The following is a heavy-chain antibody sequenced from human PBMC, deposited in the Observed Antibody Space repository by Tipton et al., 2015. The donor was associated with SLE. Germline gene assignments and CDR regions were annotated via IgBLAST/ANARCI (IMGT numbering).Heavy chain of an antibody. Sequence: TLSLTCAVYGGSFSGYYWSWIRQPPGKGLEWIGYIYYSGGTNYNPSLKSRVTISVDTSKNQFSLKLSSVTAADTAVYYCARAIAAADWGFDYWGQGTLVTVSS. CDR1: GGSFSGYY. CDR3: ARAIAAADWGFDY. D-gene: IGHD6-13*01. V-gene: IGHV4-59*01. J-gene: IGHJ4*02. CDR2: IYYSGGT.